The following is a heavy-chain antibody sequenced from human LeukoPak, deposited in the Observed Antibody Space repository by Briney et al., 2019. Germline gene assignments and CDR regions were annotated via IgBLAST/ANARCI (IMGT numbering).Heavy chain of an antibody. J-gene: IGHJ4*02. CDR1: GGTFSSYA. Sequence: SVKVSCKASGGTFSSYAISWVRQAPGQGLEWMGGIIPIFGTANYAQKFQGRVTITTDESTSTAYMELSSLRSEDTAVYYCARGIMVVTHLDYWGQGTLVTVSS. CDR2: IIPIFGTA. D-gene: IGHD4-23*01. CDR3: ARGIMVVTHLDY. V-gene: IGHV1-69*05.